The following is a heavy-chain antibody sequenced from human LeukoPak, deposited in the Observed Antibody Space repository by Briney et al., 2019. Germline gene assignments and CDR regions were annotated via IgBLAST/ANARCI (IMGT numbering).Heavy chain of an antibody. CDR2: IWYDGSNK. CDR3: AKDLLWFGEYEDWFDP. CDR1: GFTFSSYG. J-gene: IGHJ5*02. Sequence: GGSLRLSCAASGFTFSSYGMHWVRQAPGKWLEWVAVIWYDGSNKYYADSVKGRFTISRDNSKNTLYLQMNSLRAEDTAVYYCAKDLLWFGEYEDWFDPWGQGTLVTVSS. V-gene: IGHV3-33*06. D-gene: IGHD3-10*01.